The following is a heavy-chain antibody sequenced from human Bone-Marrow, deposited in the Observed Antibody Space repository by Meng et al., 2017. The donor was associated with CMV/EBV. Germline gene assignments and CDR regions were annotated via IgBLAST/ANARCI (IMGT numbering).Heavy chain of an antibody. J-gene: IGHJ4*02. D-gene: IGHD6-19*01. CDR2: IYYSGST. Sequence: SETLSLTCTVSGGSISSSSYYWGWIRQPPGKGLEWIGSIYYSGSTYYNPSLKSRVTISVDTSKNQFSLKLSSVTAADTAVYYCARSWSSGWYYFDYWGQGTLVTVPS. CDR3: ARSWSSGWYYFDY. V-gene: IGHV4-39*07. CDR1: GGSISSSSYY.